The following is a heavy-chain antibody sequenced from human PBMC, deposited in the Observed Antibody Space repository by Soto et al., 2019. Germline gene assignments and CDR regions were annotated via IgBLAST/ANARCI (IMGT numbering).Heavy chain of an antibody. Sequence: GGSLRLSCAASGFTFSSYWMHWVRQAPGKGLVWVSRINSDGSSTSYADSVKGRFTISRDNAKNTLYLQMNSLRAEDTAVYYCARDLQQLTSEGYYYYGMDVWGQGTTVTVSS. J-gene: IGHJ6*02. CDR3: ARDLQQLTSEGYYYYGMDV. CDR1: GFTFSSYW. CDR2: INSDGSST. V-gene: IGHV3-74*01. D-gene: IGHD6-13*01.